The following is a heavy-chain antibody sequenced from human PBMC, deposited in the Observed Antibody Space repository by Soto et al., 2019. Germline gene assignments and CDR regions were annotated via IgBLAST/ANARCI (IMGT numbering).Heavy chain of an antibody. J-gene: IGHJ6*02. Sequence: ASVKVSCKASGYTFTSYAMHWVRQAPGQRLEWMGWINAGNGNTKYSQKFQGRVTITRDTSASTAYMELSSLRSEDTDVYYCAKVYFDSSGSQAYYYYGMDVWGQGTTVTVSS. D-gene: IGHD3-22*01. CDR1: GYTFTSYA. CDR2: INAGNGNT. CDR3: AKVYFDSSGSQAYYYYGMDV. V-gene: IGHV1-3*01.